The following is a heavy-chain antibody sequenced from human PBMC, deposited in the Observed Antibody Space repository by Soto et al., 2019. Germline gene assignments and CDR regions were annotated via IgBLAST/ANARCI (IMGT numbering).Heavy chain of an antibody. J-gene: IGHJ5*02. V-gene: IGHV4-61*03. CDR1: GGSVSSGSYY. CDR3: ARAEGGAQPGWFDP. Sequence: QVQLQESGPGLVKPSETLSLTCTVSGGSVSSGSYYWSCIRQPPGKGLECVGNIYYSGSTNYNPSLKRRVTISVDTSNDHVTQQLSYVTAADTAVDYCARAEGGAQPGWFDPWGPGTLVTVSS. CDR2: IYYSGST. D-gene: IGHD3-16*01.